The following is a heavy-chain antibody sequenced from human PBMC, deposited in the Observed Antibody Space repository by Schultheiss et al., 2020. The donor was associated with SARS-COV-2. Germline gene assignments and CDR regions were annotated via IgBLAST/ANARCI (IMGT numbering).Heavy chain of an antibody. D-gene: IGHD5-18*01. CDR2: IKSKTDGGTT. CDR3: AKAKGYMRGGPFDY. CDR1: GFTFSSYA. Sequence: GESLKISCAASGFTFSSYAMSWVRQAPGKGLEWVGRIKSKTDGGTTDYAAPVKGRFTISRDNSKNTLYLQMNSLRAEDTAVYYCAKAKGYMRGGPFDYWGQGTLGTVSS. V-gene: IGHV3-15*01. J-gene: IGHJ4*02.